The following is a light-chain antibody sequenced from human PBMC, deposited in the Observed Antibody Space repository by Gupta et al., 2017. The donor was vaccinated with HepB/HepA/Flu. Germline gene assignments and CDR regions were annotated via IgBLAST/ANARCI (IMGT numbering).Light chain of an antibody. CDR2: GAS. J-gene: IGKJ1*01. CDR1: QSLSTH. Sequence: VLTQSPATLSVSPGERATLSCRAGQSLSTHLSWFQPKPGQPPRLLIAGASTRASDIPARCSGGGSGTEGTPPISTLEPEEVAGDYCPKQHPRTLSFGQGTKVEIK. V-gene: IGKV3-15*01. CDR3: PKQHPRTLS.